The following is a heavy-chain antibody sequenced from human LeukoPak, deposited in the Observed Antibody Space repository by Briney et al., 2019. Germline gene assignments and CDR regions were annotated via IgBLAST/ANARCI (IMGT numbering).Heavy chain of an antibody. CDR1: GGSISSHY. CDR2: IYYSGST. D-gene: IGHD2-21*02. Sequence: SETLSPTCTVSGGSISSHYWSWIRQPPGKGLEWIGYIYYSGSTNYNPFLKSRVIISVDTSKNQFSLKLYSVTAADTAVYYCARHRVGGDWYFDYWGQGTLVTVSS. J-gene: IGHJ4*02. V-gene: IGHV4-59*11. CDR3: ARHRVGGDWYFDY.